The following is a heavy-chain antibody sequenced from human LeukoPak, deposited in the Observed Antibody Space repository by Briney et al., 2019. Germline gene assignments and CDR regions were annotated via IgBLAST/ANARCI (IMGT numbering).Heavy chain of an antibody. CDR2: IHYSGST. CDR3: ARGGPPTVTRFDY. J-gene: IGHJ4*02. Sequence: SETLSLTCTVSGGSISTYYWSWIRQPPGKGLEWLGYIHYSGSTNYNPSLKSRVTISIDTSKNQFSLKLTSVTAADTAVYYCARGGPPTVTRFDYWGQGTLVTVSS. V-gene: IGHV4-59*01. CDR1: GGSISTYY. D-gene: IGHD4-17*01.